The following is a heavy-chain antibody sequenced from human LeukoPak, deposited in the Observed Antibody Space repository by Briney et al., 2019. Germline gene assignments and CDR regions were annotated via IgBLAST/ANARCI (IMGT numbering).Heavy chain of an antibody. D-gene: IGHD3-22*01. CDR2: ISSSSSTI. Sequence: GGSLRLSCAASGFTFSSYSMNWVRQAPGKGLEWVSYISSSSSTIYYADSVKGRFTISRDNAKNSLYLQMNSLRAEDTAVYYCAREGEDYYDSSGYYLDYWGQGTLVTVSS. CDR3: AREGEDYYDSSGYYLDY. V-gene: IGHV3-48*01. CDR1: GFTFSSYS. J-gene: IGHJ4*02.